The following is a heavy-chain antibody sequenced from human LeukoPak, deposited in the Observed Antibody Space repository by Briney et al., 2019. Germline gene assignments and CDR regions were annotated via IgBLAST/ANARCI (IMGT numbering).Heavy chain of an antibody. V-gene: IGHV1-8*03. CDR3: ARGRKAYRKTPNWFDP. CDR1: GYTFTSYD. D-gene: IGHD3-16*01. Sequence: EASVKVSCKASGYTFTSYDINWVRQATGQGLEWMGWMNPNSGNTGYAQRFPGRVTITRNTSISTAYMELSSLRAEDTAVYYCARGRKAYRKTPNWFDPWGQGTLVTVSS. J-gene: IGHJ5*02. CDR2: MNPNSGNT.